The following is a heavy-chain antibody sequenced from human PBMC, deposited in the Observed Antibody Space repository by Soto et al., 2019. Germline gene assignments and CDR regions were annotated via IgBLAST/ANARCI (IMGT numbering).Heavy chain of an antibody. CDR3: AKDAITMVRGVISYYGMDV. D-gene: IGHD3-10*01. J-gene: IGHJ6*02. Sequence: EVQLVESGGGLVQPGRSLRLSCAASGFTFDDYAMHWVRQAPGKGLEWVSGISWNSGSIGYAVSVKGRFTISRDNTKNSLYLQMNSLGAEDTAFYYCAKDAITMVRGVISYYGMDVWGQGTTVTVSS. V-gene: IGHV3-9*01. CDR1: GFTFDDYA. CDR2: ISWNSGSI.